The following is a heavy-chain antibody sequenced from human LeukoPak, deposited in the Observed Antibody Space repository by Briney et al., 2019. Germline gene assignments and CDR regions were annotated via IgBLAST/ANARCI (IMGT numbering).Heavy chain of an antibody. D-gene: IGHD2-21*02. Sequence: SETLSLTCAVYGGSFSGYYWSWIRQPPGKGLEWIGEINHSGSTNYIPSLKSRVTISVDTSKNQFSLKLSSVTAADTAVYYCARLVTATPISYYYYMDVWGKGTTVTVSS. CDR1: GGSFSGYY. J-gene: IGHJ6*03. V-gene: IGHV4-34*01. CDR3: ARLVTATPISYYYYMDV. CDR2: INHSGST.